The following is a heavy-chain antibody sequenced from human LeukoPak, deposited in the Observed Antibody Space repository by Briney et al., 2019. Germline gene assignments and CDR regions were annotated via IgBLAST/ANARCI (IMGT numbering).Heavy chain of an antibody. D-gene: IGHD3-10*01. J-gene: IGHJ4*02. CDR3: ARARVWFGEFDY. Sequence: SETLSLTCAVYGGSFSGYYWSWIRQPPGKGLEGIGEINHSGSTNYNPSLKSRVTISVDTSKNQFSLKLSSVTAADTAVYYCARARVWFGEFDYWGQGTLVTVSS. CDR2: INHSGST. CDR1: GGSFSGYY. V-gene: IGHV4-34*01.